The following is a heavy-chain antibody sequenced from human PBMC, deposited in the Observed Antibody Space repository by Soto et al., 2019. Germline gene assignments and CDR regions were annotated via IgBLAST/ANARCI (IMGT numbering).Heavy chain of an antibody. CDR2: IYHSGST. Sequence: QLQLQESGSGLVKPSQTLSLTCAVSGGSISSGGYSWSWIRQPPGKGLEWIGYIYHSGSTYYNPSLKSRVTISVDRSKNQFSLKLSSVTAADTAVYYCASVGGSGCYYWFDPWGQGTLVTVSS. CDR3: ASVGGSGCYYWFDP. V-gene: IGHV4-30-2*01. D-gene: IGHD3-10*01. CDR1: GGSISSGGYS. J-gene: IGHJ5*02.